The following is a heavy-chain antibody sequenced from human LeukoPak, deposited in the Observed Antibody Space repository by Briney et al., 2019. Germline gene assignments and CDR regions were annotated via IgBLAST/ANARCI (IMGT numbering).Heavy chain of an antibody. CDR1: GFTFNTYN. J-gene: IGHJ4*02. D-gene: IGHD6-19*01. Sequence: PGGSLRLSCVASGFTFNTYNMNWVRQAPGKGLEWVSYISSSTSTMLYADSVKGRFTISRDNTKNSLYLQMNSLRAEDTAVYYCARVPGSSGWNYYFDYWGQGTLVTVSS. CDR3: ARVPGSSGWNYYFDY. CDR2: ISSSTSTM. V-gene: IGHV3-48*04.